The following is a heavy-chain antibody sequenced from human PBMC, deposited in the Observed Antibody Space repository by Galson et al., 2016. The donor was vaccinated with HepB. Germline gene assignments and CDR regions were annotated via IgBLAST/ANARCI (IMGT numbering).Heavy chain of an antibody. CDR1: GYSFTSYG. CDR3: ARGSSWRYFDY. J-gene: IGHJ4*02. CDR2: ISDYNGDR. D-gene: IGHD6-13*01. V-gene: IGHV1-18*01. Sequence: SVKVSCKASGYSFTSYGIAWVRQAPGQGLEWMGWISDYNGDRNYAQKFQGRVTLTTDTSTTTVYMELTSLRSDDTAVCFCARGSSWRYFDYWGQGTQVTVSS.